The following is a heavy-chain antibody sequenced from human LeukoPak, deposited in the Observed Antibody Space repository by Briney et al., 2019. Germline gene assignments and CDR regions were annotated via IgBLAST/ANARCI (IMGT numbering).Heavy chain of an antibody. CDR3: ARRTELGSFDY. J-gene: IGHJ4*02. Sequence: PGGSLRLSCAASGFTFDDYAMHWVRQAPGKGLEWVSSISSSSSYIYYADSVKGRFTISRDNAKNSLYLQMNSLRAEDTAVCYCARRTELGSFDYWGQGTLVTVSS. D-gene: IGHD1-26*01. V-gene: IGHV3-21*01. CDR1: GFTFDDYA. CDR2: ISSSSSYI.